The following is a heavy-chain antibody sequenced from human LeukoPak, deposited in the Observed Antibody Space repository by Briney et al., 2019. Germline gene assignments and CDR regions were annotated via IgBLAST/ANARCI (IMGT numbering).Heavy chain of an antibody. CDR2: ISAYNGNT. CDR3: ARSIAAAEYNWFDP. CDR1: GYTFTGYY. J-gene: IGHJ5*02. D-gene: IGHD6-13*01. Sequence: GASVKVSCKASGYTFTGYYMHWVRQAPGQGLEWMGWISAYNGNTNYAQKFQGRVTMTTDTSTSTAYMELRSLRSDDTAVYYCARSIAAAEYNWFDPWGQGTLVTVSS. V-gene: IGHV1-18*04.